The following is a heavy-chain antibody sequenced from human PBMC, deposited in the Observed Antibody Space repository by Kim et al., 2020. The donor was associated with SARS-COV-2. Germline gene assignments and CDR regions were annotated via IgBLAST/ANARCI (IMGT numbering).Heavy chain of an antibody. CDR1: GFTFTTFG. CDR2: IWNDGSNK. J-gene: IGHJ4*02. V-gene: IGHV3-33*01. D-gene: IGHD1-26*01. Sequence: GGSLRLSCAASGFTFTTFGMHWVRQAPGKGLEWVAVIWNDGSNKYYADSVKGRLTISRDNSKNMLYLHMNSLRVEDTAVYYCVRDESGSYVGYFHYWGQG. CDR3: VRDESGSYVGYFHY.